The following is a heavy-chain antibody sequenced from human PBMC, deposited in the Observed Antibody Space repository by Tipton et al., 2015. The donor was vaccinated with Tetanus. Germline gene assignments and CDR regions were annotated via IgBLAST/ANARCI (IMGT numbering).Heavy chain of an antibody. CDR1: GGSISSPSYY. CDR3: ARGGSYSYGPRGFDL. D-gene: IGHD5-18*01. J-gene: IGHJ2*01. V-gene: IGHV4-39*02. Sequence: TLSLTCTVSGGSISSPSYYWGWIRQPPGKGLEWIGSVSYSGTTYYNPSLRNRLTVSRDTSKNQFSLRLTSLTAADTAVYYCARGGSYSYGPRGFDLWGRGTLVTVSS. CDR2: VSYSGTT.